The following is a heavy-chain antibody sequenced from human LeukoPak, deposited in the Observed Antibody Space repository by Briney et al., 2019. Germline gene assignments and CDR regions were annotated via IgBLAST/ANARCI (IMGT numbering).Heavy chain of an antibody. CDR2: INPNSGGT. J-gene: IGHJ5*02. CDR1: GYTFTGYY. CDR3: ARQYSSGGWFDP. Sequence: ASVKVSCKASGYTFTGYYMHWVRQAPGQGLEWMGWINPNSGGTNYAQKFQGRVTMTRDKSISTAYLQWSSLKASDTAMYYCARQYSSGGWFDPWGQGTLVTVSS. D-gene: IGHD6-19*01. V-gene: IGHV1-2*02.